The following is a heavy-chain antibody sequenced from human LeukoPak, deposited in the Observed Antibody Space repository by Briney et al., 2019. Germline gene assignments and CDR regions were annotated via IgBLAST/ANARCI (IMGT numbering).Heavy chain of an antibody. CDR1: GGSISSSSYY. J-gene: IGHJ4*02. CDR2: IHYSGST. V-gene: IGHV4-39*01. Sequence: SETLSLTCTVSGGSISSSSYYWGWIRQPPGKQLEWIGSIHYSGSTYYNPSLKSRVTISVDTSKNQFSLNLSSMTAADTAVYYCARQMNGSFRRPLNYWGQGTLVTVSS. D-gene: IGHD3-10*01. CDR3: ARQMNGSFRRPLNY.